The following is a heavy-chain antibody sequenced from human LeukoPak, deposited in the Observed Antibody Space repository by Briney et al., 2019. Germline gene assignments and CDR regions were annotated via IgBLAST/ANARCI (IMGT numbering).Heavy chain of an antibody. J-gene: IGHJ4*02. Sequence: GESLKISCKASGYIFASYWIGWVRQMSGKGLEWMAIVHPNDASTIYSPSFQGQVTISADKSISTAYLQWSSLKASDTAMYYCARRQGSSGSYGGDYFDYWGQGTLVTVSS. V-gene: IGHV5-51*01. CDR3: ARRQGSSGSYGGDYFDY. CDR2: VHPNDAST. CDR1: GYIFASYW. D-gene: IGHD1-26*01.